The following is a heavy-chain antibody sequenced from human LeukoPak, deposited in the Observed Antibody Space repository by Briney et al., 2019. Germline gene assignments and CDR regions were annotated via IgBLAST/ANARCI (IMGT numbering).Heavy chain of an antibody. V-gene: IGHV3-48*02. CDR3: ARGGSSSPAPFFDY. Sequence: GGPLRLSCAASGFTFSSYSMNWVRQAPGKGLEWVSCISSSSSTIYYADSVKGRFTISRDNAKNSLYLQMNSLRDEDTAVYYCARGGSSSPAPFFDYWGQGTLVTVSS. CDR2: ISSSSSTI. CDR1: GFTFSSYS. J-gene: IGHJ4*02. D-gene: IGHD6-6*01.